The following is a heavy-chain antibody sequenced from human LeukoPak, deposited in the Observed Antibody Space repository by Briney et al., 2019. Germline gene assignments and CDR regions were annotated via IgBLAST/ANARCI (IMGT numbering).Heavy chain of an antibody. CDR1: GGPISRYY. D-gene: IGHD6-13*01. V-gene: IGHV4-59*01. Sequence: SETLSLTCTVSGGPISRYYWSWIRQPPGKGLEWIGYIYYSGSTNYNPSLKSRVTISVDTSKNQFSLKLSSVTAADTAVYYCARAAAGLTATLDYWGQGTLVAVSS. CDR3: ARAAAGLTATLDY. J-gene: IGHJ4*02. CDR2: IYYSGST.